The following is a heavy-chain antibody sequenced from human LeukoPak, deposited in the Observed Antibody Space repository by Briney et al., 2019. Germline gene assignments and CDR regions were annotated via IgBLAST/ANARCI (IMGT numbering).Heavy chain of an antibody. CDR1: GGSISSYY. CDR2: IYTSGST. D-gene: IGHD4-17*01. V-gene: IGHV4-4*07. CDR3: ARTTTVTTYGSFGWFDP. Sequence: SETLSLTCTVSGGSISSYYWSWIRQPAGKGLEWTGRIYTSGSTNYNPSLKSRVTMSVDTSKNQFSLKLSSVTAADTAVYYCARTTTVTTYGSFGWFDPWGQGTLVTVSS. J-gene: IGHJ5*02.